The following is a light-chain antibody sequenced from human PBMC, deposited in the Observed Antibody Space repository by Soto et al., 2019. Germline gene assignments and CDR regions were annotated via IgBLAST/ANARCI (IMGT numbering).Light chain of an antibody. CDR2: DVN. CDR1: DSNIGFYNF. J-gene: IGLJ1*01. V-gene: IGLV2-11*01. Sequence: QSVLTQPRSVSGSPGQSVTISCTGTDSNIGFYNFVSWYQQHPDKAPHLVIYDVNKRPSGVPDRFSGSKSGNTASLTISGLQADDEADYYCCSYAGTYTYVFGIGTKVT. CDR3: CSYAGTYTYV.